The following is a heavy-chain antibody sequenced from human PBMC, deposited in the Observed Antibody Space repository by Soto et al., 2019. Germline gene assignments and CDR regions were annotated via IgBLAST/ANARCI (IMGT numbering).Heavy chain of an antibody. D-gene: IGHD6-19*01. CDR1: GFTFSSYW. CDR2: IRQDGSDK. V-gene: IGHV3-7*05. J-gene: IGHJ4*02. Sequence: VQLVESGGGLVQPGGSLRLSCAASGFTFSSYWMSWVRQAPGKGLEWVANIRQDGSDKYYVDSVKDRFTISRDNSKNSLYLQMNSLRAEDTAIYYCASPQQWLGQRGDFDYWGQGTLVTVSS. CDR3: ASPQQWLGQRGDFDY.